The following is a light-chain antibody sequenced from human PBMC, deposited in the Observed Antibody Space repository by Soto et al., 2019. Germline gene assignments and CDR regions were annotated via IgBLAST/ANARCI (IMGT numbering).Light chain of an antibody. CDR2: EGS. CDR3: CSYAGSSTPYV. CDR1: SSDVGSYNL. Sequence: QSALTQPASVSGSPGQSITISCTGTSSDVGSYNLVSWYQQHPGKAPKLMIYEGSKRPSGVSNRFSGSKSVNTASLTISGLQAEYEADYYCCSYAGSSTPYVFGTGTKVTVL. J-gene: IGLJ1*01. V-gene: IGLV2-23*01.